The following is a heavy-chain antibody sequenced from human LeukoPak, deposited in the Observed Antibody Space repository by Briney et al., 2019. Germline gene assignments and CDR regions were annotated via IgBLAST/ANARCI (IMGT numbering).Heavy chain of an antibody. V-gene: IGHV4-59*08. Sequence: SETLSLICTVSGGSISTYFWRWIRQPPGKGLEWFGYICYSGTTNYNPSLKIRVTISVDRSKNQCSLKLISVTAADTAVYYCARHSPRRIAVAGTTWWFDPWGQGTLVTVSS. D-gene: IGHD6-19*01. CDR1: GGSISTYF. CDR3: ARHSPRRIAVAGTTWWFDP. CDR2: ICYSGTT. J-gene: IGHJ5*01.